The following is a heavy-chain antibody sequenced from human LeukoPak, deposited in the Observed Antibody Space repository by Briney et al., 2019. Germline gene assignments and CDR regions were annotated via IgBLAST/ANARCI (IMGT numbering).Heavy chain of an antibody. V-gene: IGHV3-7*03. Sequence: GGSLRLSCAASRFTLSTYWMSWVRQAPGKGLEWVAHIKQDGSQEYYVDSVKGRFTISRDNSKNTLYLQMSSLRAEDTAVYYCAKSTMAARPNYFDYWGQGTLVTVSS. J-gene: IGHJ4*02. CDR3: AKSTMAARPNYFDY. CDR2: IKQDGSQE. CDR1: RFTLSTYW. D-gene: IGHD6-6*01.